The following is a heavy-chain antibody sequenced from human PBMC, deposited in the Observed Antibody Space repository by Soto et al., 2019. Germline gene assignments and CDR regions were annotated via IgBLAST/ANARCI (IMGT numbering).Heavy chain of an antibody. Sequence: GSLGLSCAASGFTFSDYYINWIRQAPGKGLEWVSYISGSSSYTKYVDSVKGRFTISRDYARNSVNLHLNSLTAEDTAVYYYARAMGSSPHFDICGQGTKVTVS. D-gene: IGHD6-6*01. CDR2: ISGSSSYT. CDR3: ARAMGSSPHFDI. CDR1: GFTFSDYY. V-gene: IGHV3-11*06. J-gene: IGHJ3*02.